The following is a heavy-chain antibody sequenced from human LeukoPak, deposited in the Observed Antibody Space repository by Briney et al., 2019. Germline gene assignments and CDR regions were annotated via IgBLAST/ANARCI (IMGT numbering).Heavy chain of an antibody. D-gene: IGHD3-16*02. J-gene: IGHJ5*02. CDR2: IYYSGST. V-gene: IGHV4-39*07. CDR3: ARCSPIYDYVWGSYHYFPWFDP. CDR1: GGSISSSSYY. Sequence: SETLSLTCTVSGGSISSSSYYWGWIRQPPGKGLEWIGSIYYSGSTYYNPSLKSRVTISVDTSKNQFSLKLSSVTAADTAVYYCARCSPIYDYVWGSYHYFPWFDPWGQGTLVTVSS.